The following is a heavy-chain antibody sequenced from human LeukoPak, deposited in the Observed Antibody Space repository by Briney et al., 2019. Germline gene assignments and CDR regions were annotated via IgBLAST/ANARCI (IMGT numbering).Heavy chain of an antibody. CDR1: GFTFSSYW. V-gene: IGHV3-74*01. Sequence: GGSLRLSCAASGFTFSSYWMHWVRHAPGKGLVWVSRINTDGSTTIYADSVKGRFAISRDNAKNTLYLQMNSLRAEDTAVYYCAKSSGTKVIALFDYWGQGTLVTVSS. CDR2: INTDGSTT. CDR3: AKSSGTKVIALFDY. J-gene: IGHJ4*02. D-gene: IGHD1-14*01.